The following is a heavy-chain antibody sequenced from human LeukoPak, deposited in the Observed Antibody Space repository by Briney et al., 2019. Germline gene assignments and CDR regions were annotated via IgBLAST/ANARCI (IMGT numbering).Heavy chain of an antibody. CDR2: IYYSGST. CDR1: GGSISSSSYY. CDR3: ARRVGARRGNFDY. V-gene: IGHV4-39*01. Sequence: SETLSLTCTVSGGSISSSSYYWGWIRQPPGKGLEWIGSIYYSGSTYYNPSLKSRVTISVDTSKNQFSLKLSAVTAADTAVYYCARRVGARRGNFDYWGQGTLVTVSS. D-gene: IGHD1-26*01. J-gene: IGHJ4*02.